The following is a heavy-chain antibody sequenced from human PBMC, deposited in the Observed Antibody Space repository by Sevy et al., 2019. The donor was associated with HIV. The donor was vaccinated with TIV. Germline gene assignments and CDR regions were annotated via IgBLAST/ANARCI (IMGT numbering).Heavy chain of an antibody. J-gene: IGHJ4*02. CDR1: GGSISSYY. V-gene: IGHV4-59*01. Sequence: SETLSLTYTVSGGSISSYYWSWIRQPPGKGLEWIGYIYYSGSTNYNPSLKSRVTISVDTSKNQFSLNLRSVTAADTAVYYCARKEDGTGYFDYWGQGTLVTVSS. CDR2: IYYSGST. CDR3: ARKEDGTGYFDY.